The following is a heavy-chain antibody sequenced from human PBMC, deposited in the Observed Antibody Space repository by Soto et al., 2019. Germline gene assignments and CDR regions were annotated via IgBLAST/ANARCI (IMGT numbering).Heavy chain of an antibody. V-gene: IGHV3-23*01. Sequence: VGSLRLSCAASGFTFSSYAMSWVRQAPGKGLEWVSAISGSGGSTYYADSVKGRFTISRDNSKNTLYLQMNSLRAEDTAVYYCAKDSSSWWYYYYYGMDVWGQGTTVTVSS. CDR2: ISGSGGST. D-gene: IGHD6-13*01. J-gene: IGHJ6*02. CDR1: GFTFSSYA. CDR3: AKDSSSWWYYYYYGMDV.